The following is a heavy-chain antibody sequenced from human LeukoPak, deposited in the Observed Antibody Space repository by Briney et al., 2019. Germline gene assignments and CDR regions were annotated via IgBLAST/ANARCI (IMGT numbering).Heavy chain of an antibody. J-gene: IGHJ3*01. CDR2: IIPVFGTS. D-gene: IGHD5-12*01. Sequence: SVKVSCKASGGTFSSYAISWVRQAPGQGLEWMGGIIPVFGTSNYAQKFQGRVTITADESTSTAYMELSSLRSEDTAVYYCARDPRYSDFHLGSGAFDLWGQGTMVTVS. V-gene: IGHV1-69*01. CDR3: ARDPRYSDFHLGSGAFDL. CDR1: GGTFSSYA.